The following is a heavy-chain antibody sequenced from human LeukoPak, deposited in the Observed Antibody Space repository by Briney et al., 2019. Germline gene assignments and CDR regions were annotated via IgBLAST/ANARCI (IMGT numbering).Heavy chain of an antibody. D-gene: IGHD6-19*01. V-gene: IGHV4-4*07. CDR2: IYSSGST. J-gene: IGHJ4*02. Sequence: SETLSLTCTVSGDSISSYYWSWVRQPAGKGLEWIGRIYSSGSTSYNPSLKSRVTMSVDTSKNQFSLKLTSVTAADTAVYYCARDPSFSSGWFDYWGQGTLVTVSS. CDR1: GDSISSYY. CDR3: ARDPSFSSGWFDY.